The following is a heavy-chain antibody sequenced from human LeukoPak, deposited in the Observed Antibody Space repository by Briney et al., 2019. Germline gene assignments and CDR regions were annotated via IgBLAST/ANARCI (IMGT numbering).Heavy chain of an antibody. CDR2: IYPGDSDT. CDR1: GYSFTSYW. V-gene: IGHV5-51*01. Sequence: GESLKISCKGSGYSFTSYWIGWVRQMPGKGLEWMGIIYPGDSDTRYSPSLQGQVTISADKSISTAYLQWSSLKASDTAMYYCARAYGDYRLTYWYFDLWGRGTLVTVSS. D-gene: IGHD4-17*01. CDR3: ARAYGDYRLTYWYFDL. J-gene: IGHJ2*01.